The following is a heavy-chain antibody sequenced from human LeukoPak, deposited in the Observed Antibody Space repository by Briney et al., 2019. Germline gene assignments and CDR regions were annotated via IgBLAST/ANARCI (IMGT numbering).Heavy chain of an antibody. CDR1: GFRFTDYS. V-gene: IGHV3-23*01. CDR2: LGRSGEYK. CDR3: VKDRPCETCMPMDA. J-gene: IGHJ6*02. D-gene: IGHD2-2*01. Sequence: GGSLRLSCAASGFRFTDYSMSWVRQAPGKGLEWVAGLGRSGEYKYYADSVKGRFAISRDNSKDTVSLQMNSLRAEDSAIYFCVKDRPCETCMPMDAWGQGTTVTVSS.